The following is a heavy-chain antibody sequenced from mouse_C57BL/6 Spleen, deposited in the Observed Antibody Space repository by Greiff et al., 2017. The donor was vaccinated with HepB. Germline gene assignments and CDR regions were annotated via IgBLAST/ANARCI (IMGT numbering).Heavy chain of an antibody. CDR3: ARSGNYLYAMDY. V-gene: IGHV1-69*01. D-gene: IGHD2-1*01. CDR2: IDPSDSYT. Sequence: QVQLQQPGAELVMPGASVKLSCKASGYTFTSYWMHWVKQRPGQGLEWIGEIDPSDSYTNYNPKFKGKSTLTVDKSSSTAYMQLSSLTSEDSAVYYCARSGNYLYAMDYWGQGTSVTVSS. CDR1: GYTFTSYW. J-gene: IGHJ4*01.